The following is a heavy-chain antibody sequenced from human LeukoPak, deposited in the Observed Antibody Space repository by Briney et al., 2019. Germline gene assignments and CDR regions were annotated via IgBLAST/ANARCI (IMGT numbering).Heavy chain of an antibody. CDR3: ARDHLSSGSSPDYYYYYYMDV. D-gene: IGHD6-19*01. Sequence: GGSLRLSCAASGFTFDDYAMHWVRQAPGKGLEWVSRINSDGSSTSYADSVKGRFTISRDNAKNTLYLQMNSLRAEDTAVYYCARDHLSSGSSPDYYYYYYMDVWGKGTTVTISS. J-gene: IGHJ6*03. CDR1: GFTFDDYA. CDR2: INSDGSST. V-gene: IGHV3-74*01.